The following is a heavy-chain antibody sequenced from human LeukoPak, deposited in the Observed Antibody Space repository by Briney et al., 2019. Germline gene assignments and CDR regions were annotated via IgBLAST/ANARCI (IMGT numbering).Heavy chain of an antibody. CDR3: AREYSSSSGKNAFDV. Sequence: SETLSLTCTVSGGSISTYYWGLIRQPAGKGLEWIGRIYASGNTNYNPSLKSRVTMSLDTSKNQFSLRLTSVTAADTAVYYCAREYSSSSGKNAFDVWGQGTMVTVSS. J-gene: IGHJ3*01. D-gene: IGHD6-6*01. V-gene: IGHV4-4*07. CDR1: GGSISTYY. CDR2: IYASGNT.